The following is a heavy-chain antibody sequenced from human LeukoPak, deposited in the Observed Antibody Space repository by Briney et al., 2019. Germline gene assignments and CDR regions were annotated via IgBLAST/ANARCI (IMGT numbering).Heavy chain of an antibody. CDR1: GYTFTSYD. J-gene: IGHJ4*02. CDR3: ARGRTPYPKKGSGWYEYFDY. Sequence: ASVKVSCKASGYTFTSYDINWVRQATGQGLEWMGWMNPNSGNTGYAQKFQGRVTMTRNTSKSTAYMELSSLRSEDTAVYYCARGRTPYPKKGSGWYEYFDYWGQGTLVTVSS. CDR2: MNPNSGNT. D-gene: IGHD6-19*01. V-gene: IGHV1-8*01.